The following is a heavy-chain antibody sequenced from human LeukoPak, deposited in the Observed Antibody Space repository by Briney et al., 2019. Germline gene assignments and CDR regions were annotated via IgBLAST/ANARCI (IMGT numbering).Heavy chain of an antibody. J-gene: IGHJ4*02. Sequence: SETLSLTCSVFGASLARGIYYWGWIRQPPGKGLEWLGSIFYSGTTYYNPSLKSRVTISVDTSKNQFSLNLTSVTAADTAVYYCARPLRSGWSGWDYWGQGTLVTVSS. CDR3: ARPLRSGWSGWDY. D-gene: IGHD6-19*01. CDR2: IFYSGTT. CDR1: GASLARGIYY. V-gene: IGHV4-39*01.